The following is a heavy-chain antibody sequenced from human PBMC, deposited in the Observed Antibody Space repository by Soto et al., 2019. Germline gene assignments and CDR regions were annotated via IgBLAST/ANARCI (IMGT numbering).Heavy chain of an antibody. D-gene: IGHD2-2*01. CDR2: IYTSGST. CDR3: ASSFAYCRRTSCSRCYGLDV. Sequence: PSETLSLTCTVSGGSISSYYWSWIRQPAGKGLEWIGRIYTSGSTNYNPSLKSRVTMSVDTSKNQFSLKLSSVTAADTAVYYCASSFAYCRRTSCSRCYGLDVGGQGTTVTVS. CDR1: GGSISSYY. V-gene: IGHV4-4*07. J-gene: IGHJ6*02.